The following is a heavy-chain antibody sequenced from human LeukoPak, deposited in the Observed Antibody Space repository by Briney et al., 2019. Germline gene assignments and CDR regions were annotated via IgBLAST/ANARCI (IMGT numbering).Heavy chain of an antibody. CDR3: AREMATIYGYYYYGMDV. J-gene: IGHJ6*02. CDR2: IIPILGIA. V-gene: IGHV1-69*04. Sequence: SVKVSCKVSGYTLTELSMHWVRQAPGQGLEWMGRIIPILGIANYAQKFQGRVTITADKSTSTAYMELSSLRSEDTAVYYCAREMATIYGYYYYGMDVWGQGTTVTVSS. CDR1: GYTLTELS. D-gene: IGHD5-24*01.